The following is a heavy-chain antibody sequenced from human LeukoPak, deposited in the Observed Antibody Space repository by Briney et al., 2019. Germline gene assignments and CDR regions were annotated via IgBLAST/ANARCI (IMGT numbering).Heavy chain of an antibody. CDR2: MDPTGSQK. D-gene: IGHD1-1*01. CDR1: QFTFNGSW. Sequence: GGSLRLSCADSQFTFNGSWMNWVGQAPGKGLEWVANMDPTGSQKRYVDSVRGRFTISKDNPGASLYLDMHSLRAEDTAIYYCAIWTSGNYWGQGTLVTVSS. V-gene: IGHV3-7*01. J-gene: IGHJ4*02. CDR3: AIWTSGNY.